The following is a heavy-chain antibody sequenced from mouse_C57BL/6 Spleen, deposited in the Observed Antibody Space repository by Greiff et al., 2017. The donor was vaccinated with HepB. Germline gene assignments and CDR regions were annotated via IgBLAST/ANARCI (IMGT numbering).Heavy chain of an antibody. J-gene: IGHJ4*01. CDR3: AREDRMITTRRAYYYAMDY. V-gene: IGHV1-64*01. D-gene: IGHD2-4*01. CDR1: GYTLTSYW. CDR2: IHPNSGST. Sequence: QVHVKQPGAELVKPGASVKLSCKASGYTLTSYWMHWVKQRPGQGLEWIGMIHPNSGSTNYNEKFKSKATLTVDKSSSTAYMQLSSLTSEDSAVYYCAREDRMITTRRAYYYAMDYWGQGTSVTVSS.